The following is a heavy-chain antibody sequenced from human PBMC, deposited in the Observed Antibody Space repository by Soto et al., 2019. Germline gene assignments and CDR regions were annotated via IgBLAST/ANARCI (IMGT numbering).Heavy chain of an antibody. CDR2: ISADGSSQ. CDR1: GFTFSRSP. CDR3: AKGAGDRLSLGMDV. Sequence: QVQLVESGGGEVQPGTSLRLSCAASGFTFSRSPMHWVRQAPGKGLDWVGLISADGSSQHYADSVRGRFIISRDNFRSTVSLQMDRLRAEDTAVYYCAKGAGDRLSLGMDVWGQGTTVTVSS. D-gene: IGHD1-26*01. V-gene: IGHV3-30-3*01. J-gene: IGHJ6*02.